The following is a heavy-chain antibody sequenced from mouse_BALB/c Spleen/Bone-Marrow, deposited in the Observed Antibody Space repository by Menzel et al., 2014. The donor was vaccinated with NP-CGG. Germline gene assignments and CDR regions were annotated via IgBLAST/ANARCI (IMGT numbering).Heavy chain of an antibody. D-gene: IGHD2-14*01. Sequence: QVQLKESGAELVRPGVSVKISCKGSGYTFTDYAIHWVKQSRAKSPEWIGLISSYYGDASYNQKFKGKATMTVDKSSSTAYMDLARLTSEDSAIYYCARSGKVRNAMDYWGQGTSVTVSS. CDR2: ISSYYGDA. CDR3: ARSGKVRNAMDY. CDR1: GYTFTDYA. V-gene: IGHV1S137*01. J-gene: IGHJ4*01.